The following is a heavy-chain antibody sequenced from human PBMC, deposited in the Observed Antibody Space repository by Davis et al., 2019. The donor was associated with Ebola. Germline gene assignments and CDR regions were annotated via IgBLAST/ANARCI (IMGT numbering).Heavy chain of an antibody. Sequence: ESLKISCAASGFTVSSNYMSRVRQAPGKGLELVPVIYSGGSTYYADFVKGRFTLSRDNSKNTLYLQMNILRAEDTAVYYCESDAVTTISWYCDHWGRGTLVTVSS. J-gene: IGHJ2*01. CDR3: ESDAVTTISWYCDH. D-gene: IGHD4-17*01. CDR1: GFTVSSNY. V-gene: IGHV3-53*05. CDR2: IYSGGST.